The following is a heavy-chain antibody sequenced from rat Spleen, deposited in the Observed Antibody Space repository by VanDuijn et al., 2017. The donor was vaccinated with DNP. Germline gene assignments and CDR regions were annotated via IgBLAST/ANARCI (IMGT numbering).Heavy chain of an antibody. CDR1: GFTFNNYW. D-gene: IGHD4-3*01. CDR3: ATQNSGYDYFDY. Sequence: EVQLVESGGGLVQPGRSLILSCVASGFTFNNYWMNWIRQVPGKGLEWVASITSNGGDTYYPDSMKGRFTISRDNAKNTLYLQMDSLRSEDTATYYCATQNSGYDYFDYWGQGVMVTVSS. J-gene: IGHJ2*01. CDR2: ITSNGGDT. V-gene: IGHV5-31*01.